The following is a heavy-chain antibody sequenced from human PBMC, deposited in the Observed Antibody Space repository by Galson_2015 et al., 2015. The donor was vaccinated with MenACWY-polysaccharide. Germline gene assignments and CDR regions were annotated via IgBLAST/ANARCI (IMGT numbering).Heavy chain of an antibody. V-gene: IGHV3-30*02. D-gene: IGHD5-24*01. CDR2: IRHDGGYR. Sequence: SLRLSCAASGFTFSMYGIHWVRQAPGKGLEWVAFIRHDGGYRYYADSVGGQFTISRDNAQNILSLQMNSLRADDTARYFCAKVTEMASSRRPFDVWGQGTMVTVSS. CDR3: AKVTEMASSRRPFDV. CDR1: GFTFSMYG. J-gene: IGHJ3*01.